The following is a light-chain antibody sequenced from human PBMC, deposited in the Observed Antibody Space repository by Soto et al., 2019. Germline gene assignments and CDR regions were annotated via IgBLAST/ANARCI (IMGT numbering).Light chain of an antibody. Sequence: QSALTQPPSVSGAPGQRVTISCTGNSSNIGSGYDVHWYQQFPGTAPKLLIYGNTKRPSGVPARFSVSKSGASASLAITGLQAEDEADYYCQSYDSTQSGSVVFGGGTKLTVL. CDR3: QSYDSTQSGSVV. CDR1: SSNIGSGYD. J-gene: IGLJ2*01. V-gene: IGLV1-40*01. CDR2: GNT.